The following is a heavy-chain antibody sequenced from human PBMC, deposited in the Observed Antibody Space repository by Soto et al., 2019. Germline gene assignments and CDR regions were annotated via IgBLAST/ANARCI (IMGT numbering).Heavy chain of an antibody. CDR2: ITNNGGTT. CDR3: ARVAVSNAFDF. Sequence: GGSLRLSCAASGFAFSGYAMHWVRQAQGRGRELVSPITNNGGTTYYADSVKGRFTISRDNSKNTLYLQMGSLTTEDMAVYYCARVAVSNAFDFWGQGTMVTVSS. CDR1: GFAFSGYA. J-gene: IGHJ3*01. V-gene: IGHV3-64*02. D-gene: IGHD1-20*01.